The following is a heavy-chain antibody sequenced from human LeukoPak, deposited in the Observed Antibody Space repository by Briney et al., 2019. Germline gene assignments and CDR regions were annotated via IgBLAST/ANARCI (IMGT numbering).Heavy chain of an antibody. V-gene: IGHV3-23*01. CDR2: ISGSGGST. D-gene: IGHD2-15*01. J-gene: IGHJ6*02. CDR1: GFTFSSYA. Sequence: GGSLRLSCAASGFTFSSYAMSWVRQAPGKGLEWVSAISGSGGSTYYADSVKGRFTISRDNSKNTLYLQMNSLRAEDTAVYYCAKWQDIVVVVAAIRYYYGMDVWGQGTTVTVSS. CDR3: AKWQDIVVVVAAIRYYYGMDV.